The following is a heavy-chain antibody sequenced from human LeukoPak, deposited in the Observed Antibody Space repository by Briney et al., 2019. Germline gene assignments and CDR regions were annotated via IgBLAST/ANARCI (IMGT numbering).Heavy chain of an antibody. Sequence: GGSLRLSCAASGFTFSSYAMHWVRQAPGKGLEWVAVISYGGSNKYYADSVKGRFTISRDNSKNTLYLQMNSLRAEDTAVYYCARGYCTNGVCYSPWFDPWGQGALVTVSS. D-gene: IGHD2-8*01. CDR2: ISYGGSNK. CDR3: ARGYCTNGVCYSPWFDP. V-gene: IGHV3-30-3*01. J-gene: IGHJ5*02. CDR1: GFTFSSYA.